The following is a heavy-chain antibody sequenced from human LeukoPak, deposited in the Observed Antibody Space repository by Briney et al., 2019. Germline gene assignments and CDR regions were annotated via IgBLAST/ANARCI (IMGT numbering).Heavy chain of an antibody. J-gene: IGHJ4*02. Sequence: GGSLRLSCAASGFTFSSYWMSWVRQAPGKGLEWVSVIYSGGSTYYADSVKGRFTISRDNSKNTLYLQRNSLRDEETAVYYCARDLTRWGQGTLVTVSS. V-gene: IGHV3-66*01. CDR2: IYSGGST. CDR1: GFTFSSYW. D-gene: IGHD1-1*01. CDR3: ARDLTR.